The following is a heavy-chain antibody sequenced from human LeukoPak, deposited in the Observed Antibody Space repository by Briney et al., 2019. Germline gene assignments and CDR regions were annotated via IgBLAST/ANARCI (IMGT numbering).Heavy chain of an antibody. CDR2: ISGSGGST. CDR3: AKAGSHPPDYYIDV. Sequence: GGSLRLSCAASGFTFSSYAMSWVRQGPGKGLEWVSAISGSGGSTYYADSVKGRFTISRDNSKNTLYLQMNSLRAEDTAVYYRAKAGSHPPDYYIDVWAKGTTVTVSS. V-gene: IGHV3-23*01. J-gene: IGHJ6*03. CDR1: GFTFSSYA.